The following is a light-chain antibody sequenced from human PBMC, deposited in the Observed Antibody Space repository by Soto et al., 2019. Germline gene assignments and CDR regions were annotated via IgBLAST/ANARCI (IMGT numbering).Light chain of an antibody. Sequence: QSALTQPASVSGSPGQSITISCTGTRSDVGGYNYVSWYQQHPGKAPKLMIYEVSNRPSGVSNRFSGSKSGNTASLTISGLKAEDEADYYCSSYTSSSTPVVFGGGTKLTVL. J-gene: IGLJ2*01. CDR1: RSDVGGYNY. CDR3: SSYTSSSTPVV. V-gene: IGLV2-14*01. CDR2: EVS.